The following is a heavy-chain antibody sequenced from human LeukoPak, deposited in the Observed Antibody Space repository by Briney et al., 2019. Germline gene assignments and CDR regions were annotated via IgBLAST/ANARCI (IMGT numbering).Heavy chain of an antibody. CDR2: IYYSGST. CDR3: APQGALLRATAFDI. Sequence: SETLSLTCTVSGGSISSSSYYWGWLRQPPGKGLEWIGSIYYSGSTYYNPSLKSRVTISVDTFKNQFSLKLSSVTAADTAVYYCAPQGALLRATAFDIWGQGTMVTVSS. J-gene: IGHJ3*02. CDR1: GGSISSSSYY. V-gene: IGHV4-39*01. D-gene: IGHD3-22*01.